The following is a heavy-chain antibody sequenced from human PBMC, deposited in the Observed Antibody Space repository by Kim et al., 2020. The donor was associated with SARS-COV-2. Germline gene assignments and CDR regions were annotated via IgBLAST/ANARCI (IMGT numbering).Heavy chain of an antibody. CDR3: ARDLSIVATIRGFFDY. CDR1: GFTFSSYA. J-gene: IGHJ4*02. D-gene: IGHD5-12*01. Sequence: GGSLRLSCAASGFTFSSYAMHWVRQAPGKGLEWVAVISYDGSNKYYADSVKGRFTISRDNSKNTLYLQMNSLRAEDTAVYYCARDLSIVATIRGFFDYWGQGTLVTVSS. CDR2: ISYDGSNK. V-gene: IGHV3-30-3*01.